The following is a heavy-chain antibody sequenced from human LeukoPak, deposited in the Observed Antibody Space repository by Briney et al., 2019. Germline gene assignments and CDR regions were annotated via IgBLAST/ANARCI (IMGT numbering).Heavy chain of an antibody. V-gene: IGHV5-10-1*01. Sequence: GESLKISCKGSGYSFTSYWISWVCQMPRKGLEWMGRIDPSDSYTNYSPSFQGHVTISADKSISTAYLQWSSLKASDTAMYYRARYCSGGSCYAAHDYWGQGTLVTVSS. CDR1: GYSFTSYW. CDR2: IDPSDSYT. D-gene: IGHD2-15*01. J-gene: IGHJ4*02. CDR3: ARYCSGGSCYAAHDY.